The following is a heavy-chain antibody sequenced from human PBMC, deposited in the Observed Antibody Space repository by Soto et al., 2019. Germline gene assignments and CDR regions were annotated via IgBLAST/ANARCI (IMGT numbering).Heavy chain of an antibody. V-gene: IGHV3-21*01. CDR2: ISSNGNYI. Sequence: GGSLRLSCRASGFTFSDFAMSWVRQAPGKGLEWVSSISSNGNYIYYADSMKGRFTISRDNAEKSLYLQMNSLRGEDTAVYYCARGTHYYDSIGYSHFFDYWGQGTLVTVSS. D-gene: IGHD3-22*01. CDR3: ARGTHYYDSIGYSHFFDY. CDR1: GFTFSDFA. J-gene: IGHJ4*02.